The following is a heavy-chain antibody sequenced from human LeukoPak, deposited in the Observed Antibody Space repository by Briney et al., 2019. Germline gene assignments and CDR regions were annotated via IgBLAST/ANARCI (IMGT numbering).Heavy chain of an antibody. CDR2: INYSGST. J-gene: IGHJ4*02. CDR1: GGSISSYY. V-gene: IGHV4-59*01. D-gene: IGHD6-19*01. CDR3: ARATDSNGWLFDY. Sequence: PSETLSLTCTVSGGSISSYYWSWIRRPPGKGLEWIGYINYSGSTNYNPSLKSRVTISVDTSRNQLSLKLTSVTAADTAVYYCARATDSNGWLFDYWGQRTLLTVSS.